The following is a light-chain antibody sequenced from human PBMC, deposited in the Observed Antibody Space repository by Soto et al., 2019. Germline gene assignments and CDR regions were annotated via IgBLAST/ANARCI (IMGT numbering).Light chain of an antibody. J-gene: IGKJ2*01. CDR3: QQSYTSVQT. CDR2: AAT. CDR1: QSVRNW. Sequence: DIQMTQSPSTLSASVGDRVTITCRASQSVRNWLAWYQQKPGKAPKLLIYAATALQSGAPYRFAATASGTDFTLTIMSLQPEDSGTYYCQQSYTSVQTFGQGTKLEIK. V-gene: IGKV1-5*01.